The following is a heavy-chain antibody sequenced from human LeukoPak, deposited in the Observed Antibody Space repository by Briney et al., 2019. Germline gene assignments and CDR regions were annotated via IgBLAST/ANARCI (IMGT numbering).Heavy chain of an antibody. J-gene: IGHJ4*02. V-gene: IGHV1-3*01. D-gene: IGHD2-15*01. CDR1: GYTFTSYY. CDR3: ARESPCSGDGCHARLDY. Sequence: ASVKVSCKASGYTFTSYYMHWVRQAPGQRLEWMGWISAHNGNTKYSQKFQGRVTITRDTSASTAYMELSSLRTEDTAVYYCARESPCSGDGCHARLDYWGQGALVTVSS. CDR2: ISAHNGNT.